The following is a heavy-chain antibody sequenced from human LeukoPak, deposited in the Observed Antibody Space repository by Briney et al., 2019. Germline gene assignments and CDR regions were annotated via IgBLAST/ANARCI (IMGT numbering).Heavy chain of an antibody. CDR1: GGSIGRYY. V-gene: IGHV4-39*07. J-gene: IGHJ4*02. D-gene: IGHD6-25*01. Sequence: PSETLSLTCAVSGGSIGRYYWGWIRQPPGRGPEWIGIINYSGNTYYNPSLKSRVTISVDTPKNQFSLKVSSVTAADTAVYYCARDGGTAAAGELDYWGQGTLVTVPS. CDR3: ARDGGTAAAGELDY. CDR2: INYSGNT.